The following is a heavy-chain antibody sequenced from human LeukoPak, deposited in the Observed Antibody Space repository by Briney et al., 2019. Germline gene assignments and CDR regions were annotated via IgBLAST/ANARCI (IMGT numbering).Heavy chain of an antibody. CDR3: ARVSGATVTTWLDYFDY. CDR2: ISSSSSYI. CDR1: GFTFNIYA. Sequence: GGSLRLSCAASGFTFNIYAMNWVRQAPGTGLEWVSSISSSSSYIDYADSVKGRFTISRDNAKNSLYLQMNSLRAEDTAVYYCARVSGATVTTWLDYFDYWGQGTLVTVSS. D-gene: IGHD4-17*01. V-gene: IGHV3-21*01. J-gene: IGHJ4*02.